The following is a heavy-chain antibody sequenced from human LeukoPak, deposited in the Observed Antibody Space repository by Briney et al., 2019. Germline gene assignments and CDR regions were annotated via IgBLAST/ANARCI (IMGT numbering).Heavy chain of an antibody. CDR1: GGSFSGYY. V-gene: IGHV4-34*01. CDR3: ARGLSVLNAPTLGYCTNGVCYVVYYFDY. D-gene: IGHD2-8*01. Sequence: SETLSLTCAVYGGSFSGYYWSWIRQPPGKGLEWIGEINHSGSTNYNPSLKSRVTISVDTSKNQCSLKLSSVTAADTAVYYCARGLSVLNAPTLGYCTNGVCYVVYYFDYWGQGTLVTVSS. CDR2: INHSGST. J-gene: IGHJ4*02.